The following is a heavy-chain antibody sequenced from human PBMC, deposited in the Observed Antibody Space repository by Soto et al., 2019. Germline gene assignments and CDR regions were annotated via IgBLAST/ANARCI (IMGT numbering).Heavy chain of an antibody. D-gene: IGHD2-2*01. J-gene: IGHJ5*02. V-gene: IGHV1-24*01. CDR1: GYTLTELS. CDR3: ATLPLYCSSTSCPVSWFDP. CDR2: FDPEDGET. Sequence: ASVKVSCKVSGYTLTELSMHWVRQAPGKGLEWMGGFDPEDGETIYAQKFQGRVTMTEDTSTDTAYMELSSLRSEDTAVYYCATLPLYCSSTSCPVSWFDPWGQGTLVNVS.